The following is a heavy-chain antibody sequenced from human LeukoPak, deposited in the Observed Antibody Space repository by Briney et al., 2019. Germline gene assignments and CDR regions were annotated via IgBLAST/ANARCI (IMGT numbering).Heavy chain of an antibody. CDR3: ARVLYDILTGYYKYYFDY. CDR2: INPNSGGT. Sequence: GASVKVSCKASGYTFTGYYMHWVRQAPGQGLEWMGWINPNSGGTNYAQKFQGRVTMTRETSISIAYMELSRLRSDDTAVYYCARVLYDILTGYYKYYFDYWGQGTLVTVSS. D-gene: IGHD3-9*01. CDR1: GYTFTGYY. V-gene: IGHV1-2*02. J-gene: IGHJ4*02.